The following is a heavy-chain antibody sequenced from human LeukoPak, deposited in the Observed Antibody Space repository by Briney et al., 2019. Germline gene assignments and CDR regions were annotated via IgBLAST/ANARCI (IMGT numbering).Heavy chain of an antibody. CDR1: GFTFTTAW. D-gene: IGHD6-19*01. CDR3: ARDPAYSSGWDYFDY. CDR2: IRGKSDGATT. J-gene: IGHJ4*02. Sequence: PGGSLRLSCAASGFTFTTAWMTWVRQAPGKGLEWVGRIRGKSDGATTDYAAPVKGRFTISRDNSKNTLYLQMNSLRAEDTAVYYCARDPAYSSGWDYFDYWGQGTLVTVSS. V-gene: IGHV3-15*01.